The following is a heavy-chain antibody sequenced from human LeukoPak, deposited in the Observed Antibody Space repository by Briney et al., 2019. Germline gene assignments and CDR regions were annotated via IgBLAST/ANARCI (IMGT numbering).Heavy chain of an antibody. D-gene: IGHD2-2*01. CDR1: GYSFTSYW. V-gene: IGHV5-51*01. CDR2: IYPGDSDT. Sequence: GESLKISCKGSGYSFTSYWIGWVRQMPGKGLEWMGIIYPGDSDTRYSPSFQGQVTISADKSISTAYLQWSSLKASDTAMYYCARQGCSSTSCYPWYYYYYMDVWGKGTTVTVSS. J-gene: IGHJ6*03. CDR3: ARQGCSSTSCYPWYYYYYMDV.